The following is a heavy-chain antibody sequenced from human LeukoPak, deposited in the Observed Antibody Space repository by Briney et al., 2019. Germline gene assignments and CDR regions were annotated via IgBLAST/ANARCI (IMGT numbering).Heavy chain of an antibody. CDR3: ANVEGMDTAMSDY. D-gene: IGHD5-18*01. CDR1: GFTFSSYS. V-gene: IGHV3-21*01. J-gene: IGHJ4*02. Sequence: GGSLRLSCAASGFTFSSYSMNWVRQAPGKGLEWVSSISSSSSYIYYADSVKGRFTISRDNAKNSLYLQMNSLRAEDTAVYYCANVEGMDTAMSDYWGQGTLVTVSS. CDR2: ISSSSSYI.